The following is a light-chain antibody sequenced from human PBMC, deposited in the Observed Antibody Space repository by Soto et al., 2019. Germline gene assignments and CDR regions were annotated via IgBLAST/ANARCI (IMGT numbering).Light chain of an antibody. CDR2: DAT. V-gene: IGKV1-33*01. Sequence: DIQMTQSPSSLSASVGDRVTITCHSCQDIRNYLNWYQQKPGKAPKLLIYDATNLETGVPSRFSGSGTGTAFTFTISSLQPEDIATYYCQQYDIPLTFGQGTKVEIK. CDR3: QQYDIPLT. CDR1: QDIRNY. J-gene: IGKJ1*01.